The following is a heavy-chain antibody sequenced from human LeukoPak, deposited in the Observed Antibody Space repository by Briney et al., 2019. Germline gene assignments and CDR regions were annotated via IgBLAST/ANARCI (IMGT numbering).Heavy chain of an antibody. J-gene: IGHJ4*02. CDR2: INPNSGGT. CDR3: ARDVYYVSSAIGY. CDR1: GYTFTGYY. V-gene: IGHV1-2*02. Sequence: ASVKVSCKASGYTFTGYYMHWVRQAPAQGLEWMGWINPNSGGTNYAQKFQGRVTMTRDTSISTAYMELSRLRSDDTAVYYCARDVYYVSSAIGYWGQGTLVTVSS. D-gene: IGHD3-22*01.